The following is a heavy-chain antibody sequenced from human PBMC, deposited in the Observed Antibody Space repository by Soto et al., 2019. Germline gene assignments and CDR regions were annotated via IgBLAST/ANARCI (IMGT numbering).Heavy chain of an antibody. J-gene: IGHJ4*02. CDR1: GFTFSSYG. D-gene: IGHD2-21*02. Sequence: PGGSLRLSCAASGFTFSSYGMHWVRQAPGKGLEWVAVIWYDGSNKYYADSVKGRFTISRDNSKNTPYLQMNSLRAEDTAVYYCARNSHYCGGDCFLDYWGQGTLVTVSS. V-gene: IGHV3-33*01. CDR2: IWYDGSNK. CDR3: ARNSHYCGGDCFLDY.